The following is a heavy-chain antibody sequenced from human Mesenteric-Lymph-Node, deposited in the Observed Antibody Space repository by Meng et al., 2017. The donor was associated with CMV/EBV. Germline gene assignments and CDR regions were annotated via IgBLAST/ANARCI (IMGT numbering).Heavy chain of an antibody. D-gene: IGHD3-10*01. CDR1: TGSFSGYY. Sequence: GSLRLSCAVYTGSFSGYYWTWIRQPPGKGLEWIGDINHSGSSNSNPSLKSRVTISVDTSKNQFSLNLRSVTAADTAVYYCARDIIIRGVMGSSDGFDIWGRGTMVTVSS. V-gene: IGHV4-34*01. CDR3: ARDIIIRGVMGSSDGFDI. CDR2: INHSGSS. J-gene: IGHJ3*02.